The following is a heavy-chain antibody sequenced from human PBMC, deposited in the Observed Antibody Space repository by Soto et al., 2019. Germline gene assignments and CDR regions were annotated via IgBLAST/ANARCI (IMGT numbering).Heavy chain of an antibody. CDR3: ARSWGPGFLEWLFFDY. V-gene: IGHV3-7*01. Sequence: GGSLRLSCAASGFTFSSYWMSWVRQAPGKGLEWVANIKKDGSEKYYVDSVKGRFTISRDNAKNSLYLQMNSLRAEDSAVYYCARSWGPGFLEWLFFDYWGQGTLVTVSS. J-gene: IGHJ4*02. D-gene: IGHD3-3*01. CDR1: GFTFSSYW. CDR2: IKKDGSEK.